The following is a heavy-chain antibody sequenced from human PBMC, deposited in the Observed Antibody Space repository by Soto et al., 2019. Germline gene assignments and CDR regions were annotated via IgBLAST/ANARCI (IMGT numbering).Heavy chain of an antibody. J-gene: IGHJ5*01. CDR1: RFTFSDFA. Sequence: DVQLLESGGGLVQPGGSLTLSCAASRFTFSDFAMSWVRQAPGKGLEGVAAIGGVNTDTYYPDSVKGRYTISRDNSKNTLYLQMNSRRDEDTAVYYCAKDAVPYNGKWDWFDSWGQGTLVTVSS. CDR3: AKDAVPYNGKWDWFDS. D-gene: IGHD1-26*01. CDR2: IGGVNTDT. V-gene: IGHV3-23*01.